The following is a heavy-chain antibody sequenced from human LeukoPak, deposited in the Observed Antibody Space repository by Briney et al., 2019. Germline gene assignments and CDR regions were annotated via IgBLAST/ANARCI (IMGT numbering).Heavy chain of an antibody. CDR3: ARGRFVPKLNHFDY. CDR1: GGSISSSNW. V-gene: IGHV4-4*02. Sequence: PSGTLSLTCAVSGGSISSSNWWSWVRQPPGKGLEWIGEINHSGSTNYNPSLKSRVTISVDTSKNQFSLKLSSVTAADTAVYYCARGRFVPKLNHFDYWGQGTLVTVSS. D-gene: IGHD1-7*01. J-gene: IGHJ4*02. CDR2: INHSGST.